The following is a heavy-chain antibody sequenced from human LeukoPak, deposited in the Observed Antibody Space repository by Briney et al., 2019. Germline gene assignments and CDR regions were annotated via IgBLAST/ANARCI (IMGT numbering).Heavy chain of an antibody. CDR1: GGSISSSN. J-gene: IGHJ5*02. CDR3: AKGEEMVVAAMFDP. V-gene: IGHV3-23*01. Sequence: PSETLSLTCAVSGGSISSSNWWSWVRQAPGKGLEWVSSISGSGGSTYFADSVKGRFTISRDNSKNILYLQMKSLRADDTAVYYCAKGEEMVVAAMFDPWGQGTLVTVSS. D-gene: IGHD2-15*01. CDR2: ISGSGGST.